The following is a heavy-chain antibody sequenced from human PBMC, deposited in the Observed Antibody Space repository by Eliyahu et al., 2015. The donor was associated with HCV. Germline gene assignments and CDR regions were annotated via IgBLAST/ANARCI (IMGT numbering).Heavy chain of an antibody. D-gene: IGHD4-17*01. CDR2: ISSRSTYI. J-gene: IGHJ4*02. Sequence: EVQLVESGGGLVKSGGSLRLSCAASGFXFSSFGMKWVRQAPGKGLEWVSSISSRSTYIYYVDSVKGRFTISRDNAKNSAYLQMNSLRAEDTALYYCARVKTNGDYESLVAGTVDYWGQGTLVTVSS. CDR1: GFXFSSFG. V-gene: IGHV3-21*01. CDR3: ARVKTNGDYESLVAGTVDY.